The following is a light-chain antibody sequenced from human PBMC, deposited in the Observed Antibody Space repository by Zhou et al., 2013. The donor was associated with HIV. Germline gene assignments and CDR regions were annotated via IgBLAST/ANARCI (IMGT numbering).Light chain of an antibody. CDR2: AAS. V-gene: IGKV1-9*01. J-gene: IGKJ4*01. CDR1: RDIRSS. Sequence: DVHLTQFPSFLSASVGDTVIITCRASRDIRSSLAWYQQKPGKAPKLLIYAASTLQIGVPLRFSGSVSGTEFTLTISRMQPGDCATYYCQNYNSAPLTFGGGTKVEI. CDR3: QNYNSAPLT.